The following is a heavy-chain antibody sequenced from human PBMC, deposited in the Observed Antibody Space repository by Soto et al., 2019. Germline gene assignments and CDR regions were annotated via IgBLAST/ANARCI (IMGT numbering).Heavy chain of an antibody. CDR3: ARVVPCSGGSCYPYYFDY. V-gene: IGHV1-69*02. CDR2: IIPILGIA. Sequence: QVQLVQSGAEVKKPVSSVKVSCKASGGTFSSYTISWVRQAPGQGLEWMGRIIPILGIANYAKKFQGRVTITADKATSTAYMELSSLRSEDTAVYYCARVVPCSGGSCYPYYFDYWGQGTLVTVSS. J-gene: IGHJ4*02. D-gene: IGHD2-15*01. CDR1: GGTFSSYT.